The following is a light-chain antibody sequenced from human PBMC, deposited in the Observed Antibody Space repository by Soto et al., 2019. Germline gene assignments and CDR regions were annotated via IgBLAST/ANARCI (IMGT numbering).Light chain of an antibody. CDR3: SSYTSSGPLYVV. V-gene: IGLV2-14*01. CDR1: SSDIGANNY. Sequence: QSALTQPASVSGSPGQSITISCTGSSSDIGANNYVSWYQQHPGEAPKLMIYDVSNRPSGVSNSFSGSNSGNTASLTISGLQSEDEAAYYRSSYTSSGPLYVVFGGGTKVTVL. J-gene: IGLJ2*01. CDR2: DVS.